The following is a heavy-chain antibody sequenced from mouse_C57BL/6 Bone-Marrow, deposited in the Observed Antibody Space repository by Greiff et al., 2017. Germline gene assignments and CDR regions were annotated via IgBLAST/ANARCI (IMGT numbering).Heavy chain of an antibody. CDR2: IDPSDSYT. CDR1: GYTFTSYC. CDR3: AREDSNYWFAY. D-gene: IGHD2-5*01. J-gene: IGHJ3*01. Sequence: QVQLQQPGAELVKPGASVKLSCKASGYTFTSYCMQWVKQRPGQGLEWIGEIDPSDSYTNYNQKFKGKATLTVDTSSSTAYMQLSSLTSEDSAVYYCAREDSNYWFAYWGQGTLVTVSA. V-gene: IGHV1-50*01.